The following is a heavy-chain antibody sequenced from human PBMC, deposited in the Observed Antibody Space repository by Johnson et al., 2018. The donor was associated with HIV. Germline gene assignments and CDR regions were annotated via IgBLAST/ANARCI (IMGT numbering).Heavy chain of an antibody. D-gene: IGHD1-26*01. J-gene: IGHJ3*02. CDR3: WKWGSRIATSAFDS. V-gene: IGHV3-33*06. CDR1: GFTFSTYG. CDR2: IWYDGSNK. Sequence: QVQLVESGGCVVQPGRSLRLSCVASGFTFSTYGMHWVRQAPGKGLEWVAVIWYDGSNKYYADSVKGRLTISRDNSKTTLYLQMTSLRAGDTAVYYCWKWGSRIATSAFDSWGQGTMVTVSS.